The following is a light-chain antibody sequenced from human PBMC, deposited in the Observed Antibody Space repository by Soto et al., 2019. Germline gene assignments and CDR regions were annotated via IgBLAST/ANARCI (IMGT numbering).Light chain of an antibody. CDR3: QEYGASRT. Sequence: LAKSPGTVSWCLGKRANLCCRASQSVSSSFLAWYQQRPGQAPRLLIYAASNTAPGIPDRFSCSGSGTDFTLTISRLEPEDFAVYYCQEYGASRTFVQGTKVDIK. J-gene: IGKJ1*01. CDR2: AAS. V-gene: IGKV3-20*01. CDR1: QSVSSSF.